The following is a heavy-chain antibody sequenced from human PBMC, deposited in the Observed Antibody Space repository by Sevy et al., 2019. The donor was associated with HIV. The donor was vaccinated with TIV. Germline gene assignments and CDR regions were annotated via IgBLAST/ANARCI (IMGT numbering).Heavy chain of an antibody. J-gene: IGHJ4*02. CDR2: INHSGANT. CDR3: AANWNLDY. Sequence: EGSLRLSCSASGFTFSSYAMTWVRQAPGKGLECVSIINHSGANTYYIDSVKGRFTISRDNSKNTVYLQMNSLRAEDTAVYYCAANWNLDYWGQGILVTVSS. CDR1: GFTFSSYA. V-gene: IGHV3-23*01. D-gene: IGHD1-1*01.